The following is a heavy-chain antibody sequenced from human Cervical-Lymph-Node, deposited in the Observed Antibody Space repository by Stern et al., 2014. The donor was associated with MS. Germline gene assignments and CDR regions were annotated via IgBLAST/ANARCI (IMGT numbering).Heavy chain of an antibody. CDR2: ISYDGSNK. CDR1: GFTFSSYA. V-gene: IGHV3-30*01. D-gene: IGHD2-15*01. CDR3: ARDGFCSGGSCYSGFDY. J-gene: IGHJ4*02. Sequence: QVQLLQSGGGVVQPGRSLRLSCAASGFTFSSYAMPWVRQAPGKGLEWVAVISYDGSNKYYADSVKGRFTISRDNSKNTLYLQMNSLRAEDTAVYYCARDGFCSGGSCYSGFDYWGQGTLVTVSS.